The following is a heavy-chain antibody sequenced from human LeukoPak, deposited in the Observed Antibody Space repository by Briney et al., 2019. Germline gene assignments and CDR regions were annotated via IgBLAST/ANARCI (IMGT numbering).Heavy chain of an antibody. D-gene: IGHD6-13*01. CDR1: GFTFSSYA. CDR3: AKVSSSWPNDAFDI. CDR2: ISGSGGST. Sequence: GGSLRLSCAASGFTFSSYAMSWVRQAPGKGLEWVSAISGSGGSTSYADSVKGRSTISRDNSKNTLYLQMNSLGVEDTAVYFCAKVSSSWPNDAFDIWGQGTMVTVSS. V-gene: IGHV3-23*01. J-gene: IGHJ3*02.